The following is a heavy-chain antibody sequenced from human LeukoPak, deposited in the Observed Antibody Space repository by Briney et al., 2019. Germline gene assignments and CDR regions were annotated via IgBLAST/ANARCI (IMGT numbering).Heavy chain of an antibody. CDR1: GYTFTSYY. V-gene: IGHV1-46*01. CDR3: ARGGVDTAMVPLYYLDY. CDR2: INPSGGST. J-gene: IGHJ4*02. Sequence: ASVKVSCKASGYTFTSYYMHWVRQAPGQGLEWMGIINPSGGSTSYAQKFQGRVTMTRDTSTSTVYMELSSLRSEDTAVYYCARGGVDTAMVPLYYLDYWGQGTLVTVSS. D-gene: IGHD5-18*01.